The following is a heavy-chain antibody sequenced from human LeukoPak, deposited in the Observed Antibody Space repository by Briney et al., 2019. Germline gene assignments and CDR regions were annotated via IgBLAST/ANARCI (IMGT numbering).Heavy chain of an antibody. CDR3: AKAERITMIVVVINPSYYFDY. V-gene: IGHV3-23*01. J-gene: IGHJ4*02. Sequence: GGSLRLSCAASGFTFSSYSMNWVRQAPGKGLEWVSAISGSGGSTYYADSVKGRFTISRDNSKNTLYLQMNSLRAEDTAVYYCAKAERITMIVVVINPSYYFDYWGQGTLVTVSS. CDR1: GFTFSSYS. CDR2: ISGSGGST. D-gene: IGHD3-22*01.